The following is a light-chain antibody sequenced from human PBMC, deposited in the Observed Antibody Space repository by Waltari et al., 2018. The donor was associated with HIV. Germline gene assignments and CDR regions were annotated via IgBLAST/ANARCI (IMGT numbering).Light chain of an antibody. CDR2: KVS. CDR3: QQYYTIEST. Sequence: DVVMTQSPLSLPVTLGQPASISCRSSQSLVYSDGNTYLHWFHQRPGQSPRRLIYKVSNRDSGVPDRFSGSGSGTDFTLKISRVEADDVAVYYCQQYYTIESTFGGGTKVGIK. J-gene: IGKJ4*01. V-gene: IGKV2-30*01. CDR1: QSLVYSDGNTY.